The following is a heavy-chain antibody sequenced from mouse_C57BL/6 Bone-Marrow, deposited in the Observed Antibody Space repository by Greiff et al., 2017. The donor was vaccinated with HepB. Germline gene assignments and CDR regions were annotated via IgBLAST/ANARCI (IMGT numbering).Heavy chain of an antibody. CDR3: ARERDYGSSSFAY. D-gene: IGHD1-1*01. CDR1: GYTFTSYW. CDR2: IDPSDSYT. Sequence: QVQLQQPGAELVMPGASVKLSCKASGYTFTSYWMHWVKQRPGQGLEWIGEIDPSDSYTNYNQKLKGKSTLTVDKSSSTAYMQLSSLTSEDSAVYYCARERDYGSSSFAYWGQGTLVTVSA. J-gene: IGHJ3*01. V-gene: IGHV1-69*01.